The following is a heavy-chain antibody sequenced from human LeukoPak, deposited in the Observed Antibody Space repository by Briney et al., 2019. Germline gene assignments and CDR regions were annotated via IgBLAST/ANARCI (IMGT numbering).Heavy chain of an antibody. Sequence: SETLSLTCTVSGGSISSSSYYWGWIRQPPGKGLEWIGSIYYSGSTYYNPSLKSRVTISVDTSKNQFSLKLSSVTAADTAVYYCARGLRAVAVLYYFDYWGQGTLVTVSS. CDR2: IYYSGST. CDR3: ARGLRAVAVLYYFDY. D-gene: IGHD6-19*01. V-gene: IGHV4-39*07. CDR1: GGSISSSSYY. J-gene: IGHJ4*02.